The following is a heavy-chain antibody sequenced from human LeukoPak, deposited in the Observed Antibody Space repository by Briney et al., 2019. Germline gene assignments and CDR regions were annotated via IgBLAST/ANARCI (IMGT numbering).Heavy chain of an antibody. CDR1: GDPITTSSDYK. V-gene: IGHV4-61*08. CDR2: IYYSGST. Sequence: SETLSLTCTVSGDPITTSSDYKWTWLRQPPRKGLEWIGYIYYSGSTNYNPSLQSRVTISVDTSNNQFSLKLTSVTAAGTAVYYCAREYSAFDYWGMGTLVTVSS. J-gene: IGHJ4*02. D-gene: IGHD5-12*01. CDR3: AREYSAFDY.